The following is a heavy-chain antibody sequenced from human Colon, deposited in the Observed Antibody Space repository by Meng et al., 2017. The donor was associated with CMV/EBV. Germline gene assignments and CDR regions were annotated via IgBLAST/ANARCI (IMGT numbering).Heavy chain of an antibody. Sequence: EVCLVESGGGLVQPGGALRLSCAASVVTFSSKWMHWVRQGPGKGLVWVSRINTDGSTTYYADSVKGRFTISRDNAKNTLYLQMNSLRAEDTAVYYCASRDYWGQGTLVTVSS. J-gene: IGHJ4*02. CDR3: ASRDY. CDR1: VVTFSSKW. V-gene: IGHV3-74*01. CDR2: INTDGSTT.